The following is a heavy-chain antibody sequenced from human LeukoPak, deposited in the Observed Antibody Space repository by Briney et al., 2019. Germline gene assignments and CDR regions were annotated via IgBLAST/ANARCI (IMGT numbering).Heavy chain of an antibody. CDR3: ARGSSWGDY. J-gene: IGHJ4*02. D-gene: IGHD6-13*01. Sequence: SETLSLTCTVSGGSISSHYWSWIRQPPGKGLEWIGYIYYSRSTNYNPSLKSRITISVDTSKNQFSLKLSSVTAADTAVYYCARGSSWGDYWGQGTLVTVSS. V-gene: IGHV4-59*11. CDR1: GGSISSHY. CDR2: IYYSRST.